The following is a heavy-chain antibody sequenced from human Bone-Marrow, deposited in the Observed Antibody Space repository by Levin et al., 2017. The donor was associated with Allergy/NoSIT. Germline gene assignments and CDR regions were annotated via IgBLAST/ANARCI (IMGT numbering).Heavy chain of an antibody. V-gene: IGHV3-33*01. D-gene: IGHD1-1*01. CDR3: ASSIADWNFDY. CDR2: IWYDGSNK. CDR1: GFTFSSYG. J-gene: IGHJ4*02. Sequence: GGSLRLSCAASGFTFSSYGMHWVRQAPGKGLEWVAVIWYDGSNKYYADSVKGRFTISRDNSKNTLYLQMNSLRAEDTAVYYCASSIADWNFDYWGQGTLVTVSS.